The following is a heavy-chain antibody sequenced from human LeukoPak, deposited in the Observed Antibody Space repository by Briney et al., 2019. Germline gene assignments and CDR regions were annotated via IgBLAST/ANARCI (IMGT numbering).Heavy chain of an antibody. CDR1: GFTFSSYG. V-gene: IGHV3-30*02. CDR3: ARARSSGYSYYFDY. D-gene: IGHD3-22*01. Sequence: GGSLRLSCAASGFTFSSYGMHWVRQAPGKGLEWVAFIRYDGSNKYYADSVKGRFTISRDNSKNTLYLQMNSLRAEDTAVYYCARARSSGYSYYFDYWGQGTLVTVSS. CDR2: IRYDGSNK. J-gene: IGHJ4*02.